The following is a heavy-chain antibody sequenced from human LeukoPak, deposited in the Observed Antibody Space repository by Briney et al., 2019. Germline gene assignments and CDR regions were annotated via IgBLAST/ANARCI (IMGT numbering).Heavy chain of an antibody. V-gene: IGHV4-30-2*01. CDR3: ARYGSGSYFGPHFDY. CDR1: GGSISSGGYS. CDR2: IYHSGST. D-gene: IGHD3-10*01. J-gene: IGHJ4*02. Sequence: SETLSLTCAVPGGSISSGGYSWSWIRQPPGKGLEWIGYIYHSGSTYHNPSLKSRVTISVDRSKNQFSLKLSSVTAADTAVYYCARYGSGSYFGPHFDYWGQGTLVTVSS.